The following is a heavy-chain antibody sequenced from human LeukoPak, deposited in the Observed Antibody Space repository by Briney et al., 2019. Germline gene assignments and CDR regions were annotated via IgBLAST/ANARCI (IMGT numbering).Heavy chain of an antibody. CDR3: TTDDFRGV. CDR1: GFTFSSYA. V-gene: IGHV3-15*01. D-gene: IGHD3-10*01. CDR2: IKSKSDGGTA. Sequence: GGSLRLSCAASGFTFSSYAMSWVRQAPGKGLEWVGRIKSKSDGGTADYAAPVKGKFTVSRDDSKNTLFLQMHSLNTEDTAMYYCTTDDFRGVWGQGTLVTVSS. J-gene: IGHJ4*02.